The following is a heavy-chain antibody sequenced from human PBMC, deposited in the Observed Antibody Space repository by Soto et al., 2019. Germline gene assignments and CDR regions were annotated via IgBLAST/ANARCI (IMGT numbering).Heavy chain of an antibody. J-gene: IGHJ4*02. Sequence: QVQLQESGPGLVKPSETLSLTCTVSGGSLTSYYWSWIRQPPGKGLEWIGFVYYTGIARYNPSLKIRVTISADTSKTQVSRKLTSVTAADTAIYYCARRIGSTETFDYWGQGTLVTVSS. V-gene: IGHV4-59*08. CDR2: VYYTGIA. CDR1: GGSLTSYY. D-gene: IGHD5-12*01. CDR3: ARRIGSTETFDY.